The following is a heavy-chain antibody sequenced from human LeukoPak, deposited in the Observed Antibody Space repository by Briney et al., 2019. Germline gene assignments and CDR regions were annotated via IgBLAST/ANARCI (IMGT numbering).Heavy chain of an antibody. J-gene: IGHJ6*02. V-gene: IGHV3-23*01. CDR3: AKASDFLNYYYGMDV. CDR2: ISGSGGST. CDR1: GFTFSSYA. Sequence: GGSLRLSCAASGFTFSSYAMSWVRQAPGKGLEWVSTISGSGGSTFYADSVKGRFTISRDNSKSTLYLQLNSLRAEDTAVYYCAKASDFLNYYYGMDVWGQGTAVTVSS. D-gene: IGHD3/OR15-3a*01.